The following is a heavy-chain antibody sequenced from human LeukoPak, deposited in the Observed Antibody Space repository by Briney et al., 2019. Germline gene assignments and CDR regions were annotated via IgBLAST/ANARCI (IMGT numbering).Heavy chain of an antibody. D-gene: IGHD6-13*01. CDR3: AKAPIAAAGIYYFDY. V-gene: IGHV3-30*18. CDR2: ISYDGSNK. J-gene: IGHJ4*02. Sequence: PGKSLRLSCAASGFTFSSYGIHWVRQAPGKGLEWVAVISYDGSNKYYADSVKGRFTTSRDNSKNTLYLQMNSLRAEDTAVYYCAKAPIAAAGIYYFDYWGQGTLVTVSS. CDR1: GFTFSSYG.